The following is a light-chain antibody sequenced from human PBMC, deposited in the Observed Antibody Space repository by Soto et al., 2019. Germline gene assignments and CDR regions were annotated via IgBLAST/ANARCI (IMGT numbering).Light chain of an antibody. V-gene: IGKV1-5*03. CDR1: QRVVTW. CDR2: KAS. CDR3: HQYHNFPRT. Sequence: DIQMTQSPSTLSASVGDRVTITCLAIQRVVTWLAFYQQKPGKAPKLLIYKASTLESGVPSRFSGSGSGTEFTLTVSSLQPDDFATYYCHQYHNFPRTFGQGTKVDI. J-gene: IGKJ1*01.